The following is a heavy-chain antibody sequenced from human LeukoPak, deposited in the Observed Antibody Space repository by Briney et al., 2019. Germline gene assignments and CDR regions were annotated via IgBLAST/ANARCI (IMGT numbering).Heavy chain of an antibody. D-gene: IGHD3-9*01. Sequence: PSETLSLTCTVSGGSVSSGSYYWSWIRQPPGKGLEWIGYIYYSGSTNYNPSLKSRVTISVDTSKNQFSLKLSFVTAADTAVYYCARDHINYDILTGYLGHNWFDPWGQGTLVTVSS. CDR3: ARDHINYDILTGYLGHNWFDP. J-gene: IGHJ5*02. CDR1: GGSVSSGSYY. V-gene: IGHV4-61*01. CDR2: IYYSGST.